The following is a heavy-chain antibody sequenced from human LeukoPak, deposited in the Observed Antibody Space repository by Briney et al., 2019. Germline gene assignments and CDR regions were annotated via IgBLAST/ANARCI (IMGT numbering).Heavy chain of an antibody. J-gene: IGHJ4*02. D-gene: IGHD2-2*01. V-gene: IGHV3-33*06. CDR1: GFTFSSYG. CDR3: AKAPKRYCTSASCQGYFDY. CDR2: IWYDGNHK. Sequence: GGALRLSCAASGFTFSSYGKHWVRQAPGKGLEWVAIIWYDGNHKYYVDSVKSRFTISRDNSKNTLYLQMDSLRAEDTAVYYCAKAPKRYCTSASCQGYFDYWGQGTLVTVSS.